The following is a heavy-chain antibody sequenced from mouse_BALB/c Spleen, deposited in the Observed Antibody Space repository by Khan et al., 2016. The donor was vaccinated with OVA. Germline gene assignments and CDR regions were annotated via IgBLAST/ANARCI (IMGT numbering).Heavy chain of an antibody. D-gene: IGHD3-1*01. CDR1: GYIFTSYC. CDR3: TREGALYYFTY. Sequence: QVQLQQSGAELVRPGASVKLSCKTSGYIFTSYCIHWVIQSSGQGLEWIARIYPGTDDTYYNEKFKDKATLTADKSSSTAYMHLSSLKSEDSAVYFCTREGALYYFTYWGQGTTLTVSA. V-gene: IGHV1-76*01. J-gene: IGHJ2*01. CDR2: IYPGTDDT.